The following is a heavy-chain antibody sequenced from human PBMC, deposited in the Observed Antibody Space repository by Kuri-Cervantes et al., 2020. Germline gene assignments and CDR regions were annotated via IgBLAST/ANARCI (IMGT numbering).Heavy chain of an antibody. J-gene: IGHJ6*02. Sequence: SQTLSLTCAVYGGSFSGYYWSWIRQPPGKGLEWIGEINHSGSTNYNPSLKSRATISVDTSKNQFSLKLGSVTAADTAVYYCARASVYDSSGHYYYGMDVWGQGTTVTVSS. V-gene: IGHV4-34*01. CDR1: GGSFSGYY. CDR3: ARASVYDSSGHYYYGMDV. CDR2: INHSGST. D-gene: IGHD3-22*01.